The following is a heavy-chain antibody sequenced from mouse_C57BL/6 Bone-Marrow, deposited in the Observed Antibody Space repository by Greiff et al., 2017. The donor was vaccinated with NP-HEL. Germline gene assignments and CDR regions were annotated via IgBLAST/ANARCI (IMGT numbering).Heavy chain of an antibody. CDR1: GYSITSGYY. CDR2: ISYDGSN. J-gene: IGHJ2*01. D-gene: IGHD1-1*01. Sequence: EVQLQESGPGLVKPSQSLSLTCSVTGYSITSGYYWNWIRQFPGNKLEWMGYISYDGSNNYNPSLKNRISITRDTSKNQFFLKLNSVTTEDTATYYCARERNYYGYYFDDWGQGTTLTVSS. V-gene: IGHV3-6*01. CDR3: ARERNYYGYYFDD.